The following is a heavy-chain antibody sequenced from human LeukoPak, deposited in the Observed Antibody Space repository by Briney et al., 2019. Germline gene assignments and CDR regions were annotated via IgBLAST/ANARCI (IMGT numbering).Heavy chain of an antibody. D-gene: IGHD4-17*01. Sequence: GGSLRLSCVASEFTFSNYVMSWVRQAPGKGLEWVSAITARGDGTNYADSVRGRFTISRDNSKNTLYLHLSSLRVEDTAVYYCAKEGTVTTFVWVDVWGQETTVTVSS. CDR3: AKEGTVTTFVWVDV. J-gene: IGHJ6*02. V-gene: IGHV3-23*01. CDR2: ITARGDGT. CDR1: EFTFSNYV.